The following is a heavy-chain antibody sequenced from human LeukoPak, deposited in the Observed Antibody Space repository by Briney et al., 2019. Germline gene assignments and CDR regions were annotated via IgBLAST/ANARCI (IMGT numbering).Heavy chain of an antibody. J-gene: IGHJ4*02. CDR1: GFTFSSYW. CDR2: IKQDGRDN. Sequence: GGSLRLSCVASGFTFSSYWMSWVRQAPGKGLEWVANIKQDGRDNYYVDSVKGRFPISRDNAKNSLYLQMNSLRAEDTAVYYCARVDGSGSYLGYWGQGTLVTLSS. D-gene: IGHD3-10*01. CDR3: ARVDGSGSYLGY. V-gene: IGHV3-7*03.